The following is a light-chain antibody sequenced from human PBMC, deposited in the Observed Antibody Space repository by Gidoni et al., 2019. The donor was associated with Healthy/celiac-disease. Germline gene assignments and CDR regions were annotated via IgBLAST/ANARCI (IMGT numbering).Light chain of an antibody. V-gene: IGKV3-11*01. J-gene: IGKJ2*01. CDR1: QSVSSY. CDR2: DAS. Sequence: EIVLTQSQVTLSLSPVERATLPCSASQSVSSYLAWYQQKPGQAPRLLLYDASNRSTGIPARFSFSGSGTDFTLTISSLEPEDFAVYYCQQRSNCPPPYTFGQGTKLEIQ. CDR3: QQRSNCPPPYT.